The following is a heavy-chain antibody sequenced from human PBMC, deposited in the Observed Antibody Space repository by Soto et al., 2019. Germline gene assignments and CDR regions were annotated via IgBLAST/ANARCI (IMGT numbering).Heavy chain of an antibody. Sequence: EVQLLESGGGLVQPGGSLRLSCAASGVTFSSYAMNWVRQTPGKGLEWVSIISGGGGSAYYADSVKGRFSISRDNSKNTLYLQMNSLRAEDTAVYYCAKVGSSWYSHFDCWGQGTLVTVSA. CDR1: GVTFSSYA. J-gene: IGHJ4*02. D-gene: IGHD6-13*01. CDR3: AKVGSSWYSHFDC. CDR2: ISGGGGSA. V-gene: IGHV3-23*01.